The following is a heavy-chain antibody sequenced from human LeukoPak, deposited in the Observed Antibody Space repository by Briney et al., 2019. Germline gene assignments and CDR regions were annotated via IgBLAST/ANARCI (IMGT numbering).Heavy chain of an antibody. J-gene: IGHJ6*02. CDR3: ARDLLFTSYYGMDV. V-gene: IGHV3-48*03. CDR2: ISESGSRK. D-gene: IGHD3-10*02. Sequence: PGGSLRLSCVASGFTSSNYEMNWVRQAPGKGLEWLSYISESGSRKYYADSVKGRFTISRDNAKNSLFLQMNSLRVEDTAVYYCARDLLFTSYYGMDVWGQGTTVTVSS. CDR1: GFTSSNYE.